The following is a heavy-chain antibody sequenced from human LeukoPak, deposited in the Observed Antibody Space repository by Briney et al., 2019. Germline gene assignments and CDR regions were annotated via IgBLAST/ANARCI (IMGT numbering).Heavy chain of an antibody. Sequence: ASVEVSCKASGYTFTSYGISWVRQAPGQGLEWMGWISAYNGNTNYAQKLQGRVTMTTDTSTSTAYMELRSLRSDDTAVYYCAIDYYDSSGYYYFDYWGQGTLVTVSS. CDR3: AIDYYDSSGYYYFDY. CDR2: ISAYNGNT. CDR1: GYTFTSYG. D-gene: IGHD3-22*01. V-gene: IGHV1-18*01. J-gene: IGHJ4*02.